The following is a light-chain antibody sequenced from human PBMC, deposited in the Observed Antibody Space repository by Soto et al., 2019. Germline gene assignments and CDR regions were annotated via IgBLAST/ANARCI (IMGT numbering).Light chain of an antibody. V-gene: IGKV3-15*01. Sequence: IVVTQSPATLSGSPGEGVTLSCRASQSVRSHLAWYQQKPGQPPRLLIYGASTRATGIPARFSGSGFGTEFTLTISRLEPEDFAVYYCQQYGSSGTFGQGTKVDI. CDR3: QQYGSSGT. CDR1: QSVRSH. J-gene: IGKJ1*01. CDR2: GAS.